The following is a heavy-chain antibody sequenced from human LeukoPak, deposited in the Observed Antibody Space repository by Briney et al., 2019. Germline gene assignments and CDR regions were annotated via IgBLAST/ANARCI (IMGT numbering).Heavy chain of an antibody. CDR2: ISSSGGTI. J-gene: IGHJ4*02. D-gene: IGHD5-18*01. CDR3: VRLNIYGFV. V-gene: IGHV3-48*03. Sequence: PGGSLRLSCAASGFTFSSYEMNWVRQAPGKGLEWVSYISSSGGTIFYADSVKGRFTISRDNAKNSPYLQMHSLRAEDTAVYYCVRLNIYGFVWGQGTLVTVSS. CDR1: GFTFSSYE.